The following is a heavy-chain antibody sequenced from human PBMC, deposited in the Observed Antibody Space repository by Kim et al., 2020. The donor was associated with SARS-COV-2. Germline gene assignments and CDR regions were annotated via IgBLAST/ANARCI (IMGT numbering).Heavy chain of an antibody. V-gene: IGHV3-48*03. CDR3: ARDKGVSSSFDY. J-gene: IGHJ4*02. D-gene: IGHD6-6*01. Sequence: YADSVRGRFTISRDNAKNSLYLQMNSLRAEDTAIYYCARDKGVSSSFDYWGQGTLVTVSS.